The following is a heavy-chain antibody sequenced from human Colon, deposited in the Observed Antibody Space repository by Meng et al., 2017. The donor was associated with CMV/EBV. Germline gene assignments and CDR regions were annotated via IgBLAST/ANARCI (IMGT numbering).Heavy chain of an antibody. CDR1: GGSFSNYA. V-gene: IGHV1-69*10. CDR3: AKIRWDIVVDPVVADPAESYYYYSMDV. J-gene: IGHJ6*02. Sequence: SVKVSCKGSGGSFSNYAISWVRQAPGQGLEGMGGIIPMLGIRNYAQKFQGRVSLPADKSTSTVFMEVSSLRSEDTAVYYCAKIRWDIVVDPVVADPAESYYYYSMDVWGQGTPVTVSS. CDR2: IIPMLGIR. D-gene: IGHD2-15*01.